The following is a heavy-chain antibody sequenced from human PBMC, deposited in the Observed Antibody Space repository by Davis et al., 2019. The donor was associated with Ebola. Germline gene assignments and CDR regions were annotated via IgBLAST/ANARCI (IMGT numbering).Heavy chain of an antibody. V-gene: IGHV3-48*02. CDR3: ARDAEDGSGNWFFDF. CDR1: GFAFTRHS. J-gene: IGHJ2*01. CDR2: ISSGGDDR. D-gene: IGHD5-24*01. Sequence: GESLKISCAASGFAFTRHSMNWVRQAPGKGLEWIAFISSGGDDRYYADSVRGRFTVSRDNAKYSLFLPLNSLRDEDTAQYYCARDAEDGSGNWFFDFRGRGALVTVSS.